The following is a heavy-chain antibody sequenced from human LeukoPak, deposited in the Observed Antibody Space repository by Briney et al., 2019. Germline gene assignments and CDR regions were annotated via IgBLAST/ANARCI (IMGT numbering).Heavy chain of an antibody. CDR1: GGSISSYY. CDR3: ARPIGYYGSVDAFDI. V-gene: IGHV4-59*08. CDR2: IYYSGST. Sequence: PSETLSLTCTVSGGSISSYYWSWIRQPPGKGLEWIGYIYYSGSTNYNPSLKSRVTISVDTSKNQFSLKLSSVTAADTAVYYCARPIGYYGSVDAFDIWGQGTMVTVSS. D-gene: IGHD3-10*01. J-gene: IGHJ3*02.